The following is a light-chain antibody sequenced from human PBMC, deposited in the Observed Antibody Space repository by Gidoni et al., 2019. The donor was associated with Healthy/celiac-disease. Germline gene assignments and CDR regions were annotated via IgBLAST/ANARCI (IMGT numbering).Light chain of an antibody. Sequence: DIQMTQSPSSLSASVGDRVTITCRASQGISNYLAWYQQKPGKVPKLLIYAASTLQSGVPSRFRGSGSGTDFTLPISSLQPEDFATYYCQKYNSAPRTFGQGTKVEIK. J-gene: IGKJ1*01. V-gene: IGKV1-27*01. CDR2: AAS. CDR1: QGISNY. CDR3: QKYNSAPRT.